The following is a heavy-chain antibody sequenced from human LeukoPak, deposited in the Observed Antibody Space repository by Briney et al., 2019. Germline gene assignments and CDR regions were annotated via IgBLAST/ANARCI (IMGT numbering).Heavy chain of an antibody. J-gene: IGHJ4*02. D-gene: IGHD3-10*01. V-gene: IGHV3-53*01. CDR1: GFTFSSYS. Sequence: PGGSLRLSCAASGFTFSSYSMSWVRQAPGKGLEWVSVIYSGGSTYYADSVKGRFTISRDNSKNTLYLQMDSLRAEDTAVYYCARESHGSGSYPNFDYWGQGTLVTVSS. CDR2: IYSGGST. CDR3: ARESHGSGSYPNFDY.